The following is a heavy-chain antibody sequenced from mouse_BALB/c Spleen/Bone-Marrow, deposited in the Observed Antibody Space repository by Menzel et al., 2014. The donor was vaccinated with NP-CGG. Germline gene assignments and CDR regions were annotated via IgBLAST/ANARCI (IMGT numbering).Heavy chain of an antibody. D-gene: IGHD2-2*01. CDR3: ARDGYGRYFDV. V-gene: IGHV1-18*01. CDR1: GYSFTDYT. CDR2: INPYNGGS. J-gene: IGHJ1*01. Sequence: VQLQQSGSELVKPGASMKISCKASGYSFTDYTMNWVRQSHGKNLEWIGLINPYNGGSTYNQKFKGTATLTVDRSSSTAYMELLSLTSDDSAVYYCARDGYGRYFDVWGAGTTVTVSS.